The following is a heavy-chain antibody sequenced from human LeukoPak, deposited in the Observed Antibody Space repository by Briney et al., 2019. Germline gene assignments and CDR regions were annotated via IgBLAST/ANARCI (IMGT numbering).Heavy chain of an antibody. D-gene: IGHD6-19*01. V-gene: IGHV3-23*01. Sequence: PGGSLRLSCAASGFTFGSYAMSWVRQAPGKGLEWVSAISGSGGSTYYADSVKGRFTISRDNSKNTLYLQMNSLRAEDTAVYYCAKDRVSSGWYDYWGQGTLVTVSS. CDR1: GFTFGSYA. CDR3: AKDRVSSGWYDY. CDR2: ISGSGGST. J-gene: IGHJ4*02.